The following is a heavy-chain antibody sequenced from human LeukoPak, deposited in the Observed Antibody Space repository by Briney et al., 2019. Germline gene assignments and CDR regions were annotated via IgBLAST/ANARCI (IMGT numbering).Heavy chain of an antibody. D-gene: IGHD2-21*02. J-gene: IGHJ4*02. CDR1: GFTFSSYA. CDR2: ISGSGGST. V-gene: IGHV3-23*01. Sequence: SLRLSCAASGFTFSSYAISWVRQAPGKGLEWVSAISGSGGSTYYADSVKGRFTISRDNSRNTLYLQMNSLRAEDTAVYYCAKESLRSPNYFDYWGQGTLVTVSS. CDR3: AKESLRSPNYFDY.